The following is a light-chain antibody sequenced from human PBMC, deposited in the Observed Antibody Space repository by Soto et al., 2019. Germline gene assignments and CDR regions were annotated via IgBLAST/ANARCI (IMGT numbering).Light chain of an antibody. V-gene: IGKV1-5*03. CDR2: QAS. Sequence: DIQTTQSPSTLSASVGDRVTITCRASQSISSWLAWYQQKPRKAPKLLIYQASSLENGVPSRFSGSGSGTEFSLTVSCLQPNDFATYYCQQYSSHSTFGQGTKVDI. J-gene: IGKJ1*01. CDR3: QQYSSHST. CDR1: QSISSW.